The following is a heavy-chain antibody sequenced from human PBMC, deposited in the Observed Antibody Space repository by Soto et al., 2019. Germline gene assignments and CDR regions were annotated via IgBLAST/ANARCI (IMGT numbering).Heavy chain of an antibody. CDR1: GDTFNSDA. V-gene: IGHV1-69*01. J-gene: IGHJ5*01. CDR3: ARGPRNSVYYPIDS. D-gene: IGHD3-3*01. Sequence: QVQLLQSGAEVKKPGSSVKISCRASGDTFNSDAFSWVRQAPGQGLEWMGGIIPIARTTNYTQKFQGRVTITEDDFTNTVYMELRSLRSEDSAAYFFARGPRNSVYYPIDSWGQGTVITVSS. CDR2: IIPIARTT.